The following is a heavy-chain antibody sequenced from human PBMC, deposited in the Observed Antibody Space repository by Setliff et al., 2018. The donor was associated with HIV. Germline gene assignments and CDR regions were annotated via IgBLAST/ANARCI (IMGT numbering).Heavy chain of an antibody. CDR2: INAGNGNT. V-gene: IGHV1-3*01. CDR1: GYTFTSYA. J-gene: IGHJ4*02. CDR3: ASSEESRVVVAALDY. Sequence: GASVKVSCKASGYTFTSYAMHWVRQAPGQRLEWMGWINAGNGNTKYSQKFQGRVTITRDTSASTAYMELSSLRSEDTAVYYCASSEESRVVVAALDYWGQGTLVTVSS. D-gene: IGHD2-15*01.